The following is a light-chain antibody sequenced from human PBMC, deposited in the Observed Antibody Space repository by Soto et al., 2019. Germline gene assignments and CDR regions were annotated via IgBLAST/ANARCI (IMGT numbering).Light chain of an antibody. CDR2: QDS. V-gene: IGLV3-1*01. J-gene: IGLJ1*01. CDR1: KLGDKY. Sequence: SYERTQPPSVSVSPGQTASMTCSGDKLGDKYACWYQQKPGQSPVLVIYQDSKRPSGIPERFSGSNSGNTATLTISGTQAMDEADYYCQAWDSSRGVFGTGTKLTVL. CDR3: QAWDSSRGV.